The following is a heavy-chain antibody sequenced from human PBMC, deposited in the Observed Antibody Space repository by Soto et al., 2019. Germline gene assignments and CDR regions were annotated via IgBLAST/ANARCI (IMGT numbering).Heavy chain of an antibody. D-gene: IGHD4-17*01. CDR2: ISTYNGNT. V-gene: IGHV1-18*04. J-gene: IGHJ4*02. CDR3: VREMTTVTFFDY. Sequence: QVQLVQSGAEVKKPGASVKVSCKASGYSFTNYGITWVRQAPGQRLEWMGWISTYNGNTNIAQNLQDRVTMTTDTSTSTAYMELRTLTSDDSAVYYCVREMTTVTFFDYWGQGTLVTVSS. CDR1: GYSFTNYG.